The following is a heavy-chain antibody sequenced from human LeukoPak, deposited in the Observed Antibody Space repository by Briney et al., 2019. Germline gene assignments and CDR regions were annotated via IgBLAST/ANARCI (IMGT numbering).Heavy chain of an antibody. D-gene: IGHD1-1*01. CDR3: ARELDRIQDLDS. J-gene: IGHJ4*02. Sequence: GGSLRLSCAASGYTFSCCSMNWVRQAPGKGLEWLSSINNSGDDKYHADSVQGRFTISRDNAKNSLYLQMNSLRAEDTAVYYCARELDRIQDLDSWGQGTQATVSS. V-gene: IGHV3-21*01. CDR1: GYTFSCCS. CDR2: INNSGDDK.